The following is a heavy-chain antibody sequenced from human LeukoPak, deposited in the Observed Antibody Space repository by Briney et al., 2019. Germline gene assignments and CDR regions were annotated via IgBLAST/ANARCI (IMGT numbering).Heavy chain of an antibody. J-gene: IGHJ5*02. V-gene: IGHV4-30-4*08. CDR2: IYYSGST. CDR3: ARLGYTGTRFQFDP. Sequence: SETLSLTCTVSGGSISSGDYYWSWIRQPPGKGLEWIGYIYYSGSTYYNPSLKSRVTMSVDTSKNQFSLKVTSVTAADTAVYYCARLGYTGTRFQFDPWGQGTLVTVSS. D-gene: IGHD5-12*01. CDR1: GGSISSGDYY.